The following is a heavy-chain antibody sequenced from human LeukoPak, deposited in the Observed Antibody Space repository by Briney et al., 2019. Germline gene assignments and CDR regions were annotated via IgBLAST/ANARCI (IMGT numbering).Heavy chain of an antibody. CDR3: ARDNSVGDYAWWFDP. V-gene: IGHV1-46*01. CDR2: INPSGSST. J-gene: IGHJ5*02. D-gene: IGHD1-26*01. Sequence: ASVKVSCKASGYSFTGYYMHWVRQAPGQGLEWMGLINPSGSSTIYAQKFQGRVTMTRDMSTSTDYMELSSLRSEDTAVYYCARDNSVGDYAWWFDPWGQGTLVTVSS. CDR1: GYSFTGYY.